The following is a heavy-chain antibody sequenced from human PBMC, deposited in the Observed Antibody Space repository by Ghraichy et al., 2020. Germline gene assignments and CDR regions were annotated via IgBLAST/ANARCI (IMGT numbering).Heavy chain of an antibody. J-gene: IGHJ1*01. CDR3: ARGGSAVVVVAATRDEYFQH. Sequence: ASVKVSCKASGYTFTGYYMHWVRQAPGQGLEWMGWINPNSGGTNYAQKFQGWVTMTRDTSISTAYMELSRLRSDDTAVYYCARGGSAVVVVAATRDEYFQHWGQGTLVTVSS. D-gene: IGHD2-15*01. V-gene: IGHV1-2*04. CDR2: INPNSGGT. CDR1: GYTFTGYY.